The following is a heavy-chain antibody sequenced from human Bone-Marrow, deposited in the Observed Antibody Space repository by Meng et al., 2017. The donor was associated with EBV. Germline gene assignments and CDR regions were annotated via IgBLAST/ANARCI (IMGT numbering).Heavy chain of an antibody. D-gene: IGHD2-2*01. CDR2: IYHSGST. V-gene: IGHV4-4*02. J-gene: IGHJ5*02. CDR1: GGSISSSNW. CDR3: ARDEDCSSTSCSWIDP. Sequence: VHVQRAGPGLREPAGTLALPCAVSGGSISSSNWWSWVRQPPGKGLEWIGEIYHSGSTNYNPSLKSRVTISVDKSKNQFSLKLSSVTAADTAVYYCARDEDCSSTSCSWIDPWGQGTLVTVSS.